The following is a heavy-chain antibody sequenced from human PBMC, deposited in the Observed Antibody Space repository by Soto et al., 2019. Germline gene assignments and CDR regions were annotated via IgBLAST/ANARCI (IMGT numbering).Heavy chain of an antibody. Sequence: QVQLVQSGAEVKKPGSSVKVSCKASGGTFSSYAISWVRQAPGQGLEWMGGIIPIFGTANYAQKFQGRVTITADESTRTAYMERSSLRSEDTAVYYCARGPDSGYEAHSYYYGMDVWGQGTTVTVSS. V-gene: IGHV1-69*12. CDR3: ARGPDSGYEAHSYYYGMDV. D-gene: IGHD5-12*01. CDR2: IIPIFGTA. J-gene: IGHJ6*02. CDR1: GGTFSSYA.